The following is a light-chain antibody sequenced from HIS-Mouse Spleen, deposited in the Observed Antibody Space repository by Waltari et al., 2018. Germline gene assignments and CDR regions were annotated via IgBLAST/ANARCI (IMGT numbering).Light chain of an antibody. CDR3: SSYTSSSTLV. CDR1: SSDVGGYNY. CDR2: EVS. V-gene: IGLV2-14*01. Sequence: QSALTQPASVSGSPGQSITISCTGTSSDVGGYNYVSWYQQHPGKAPKLMIYEVSNLPSVVSNRFSGSKSGNTASLTISGLQAEDEADYYCSSYTSSSTLVFGGGTKLTVL. J-gene: IGLJ3*02.